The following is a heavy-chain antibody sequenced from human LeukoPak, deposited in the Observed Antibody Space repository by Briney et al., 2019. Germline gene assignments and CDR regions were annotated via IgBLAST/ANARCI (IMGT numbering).Heavy chain of an antibody. V-gene: IGHV3-21*01. J-gene: IGHJ4*02. CDR1: GFTFSSYS. Sequence: PGRSLRLSCAASGFTFSSYSMNWVRQAPGKGLEWVSSISSSSSYIYYADSVKGRFTISRDNAKNSLYLQMNSLRAEDTAVYYCARGRRRGLATGDYWGQGTLVTVSS. CDR2: ISSSSSYI. D-gene: IGHD5-24*01. CDR3: ARGRRRGLATGDY.